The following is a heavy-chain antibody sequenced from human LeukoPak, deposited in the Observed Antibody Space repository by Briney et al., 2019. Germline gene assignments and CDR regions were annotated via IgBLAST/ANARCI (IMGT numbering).Heavy chain of an antibody. J-gene: IGHJ4*02. CDR1: GFTFSGSA. CDR2: IKSKTDGGTT. D-gene: IGHD6-13*01. CDR3: TTDAAGQYYFDY. V-gene: IGHV3-15*01. Sequence: GGSLKLSCAASGFTFSGSAMHWVRQASGKGLEWVGRIKSKTDGGTTDYAAPVKGRFSISRDDSKTTLYLQMNSLKTEDTAVYYCTTDAAGQYYFDYWGQGTLVTVSS.